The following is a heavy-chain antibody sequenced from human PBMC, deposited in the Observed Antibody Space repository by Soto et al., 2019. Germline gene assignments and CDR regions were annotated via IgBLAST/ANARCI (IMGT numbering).Heavy chain of an antibody. D-gene: IGHD3-10*01. CDR1: GYTYRNYG. CDR3: AKDMVHGRTQSFGGDY. V-gene: IGHV1-18*01. J-gene: IGHJ4*02. CDR2: VSAYNRNT. Sequence: TSVKVSCTDYGYTYRNYGSTWVRQAPGQGLEWMGWVSAYNRNTNYAQKFQERVTMTTDTSTSTAYMELRSLRSDDTAVYYCAKDMVHGRTQSFGGDYWGQGILVTVSS.